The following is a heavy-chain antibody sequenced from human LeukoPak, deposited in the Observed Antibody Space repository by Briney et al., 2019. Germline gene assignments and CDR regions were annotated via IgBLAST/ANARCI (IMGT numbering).Heavy chain of an antibody. CDR2: IYTSGST. CDR1: GGSTSSGSYY. Sequence: PSETLSLTCTVSGGSTSSGSYYWSWIRQPAGKGLEWIGRIYTSGSTNYNPSLKSRVTISVDTSKNQFSLKLSSVTAADTAVYYCARHVVSLPSAARPLHFDYWGQGTLVTVSS. D-gene: IGHD2-2*01. CDR3: ARHVVSLPSAARPLHFDY. J-gene: IGHJ4*02. V-gene: IGHV4-61*02.